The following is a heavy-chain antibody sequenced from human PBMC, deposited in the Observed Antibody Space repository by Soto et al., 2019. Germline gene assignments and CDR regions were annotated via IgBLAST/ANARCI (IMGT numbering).Heavy chain of an antibody. V-gene: IGHV1-69*02. Sequence: QVQLVQSGAEVKKPGSSVKVSCKASGGTFSSYTISWVRQAPGQGLEWMGRIIPILGIANYAQKFQGRVTITADKSTSTAYRELSSLRSEDTAVYYCARGSHYYDSSGPQGNYWGQGTLVTVSS. CDR2: IIPILGIA. CDR1: GGTFSSYT. D-gene: IGHD3-22*01. CDR3: ARGSHYYDSSGPQGNY. J-gene: IGHJ4*02.